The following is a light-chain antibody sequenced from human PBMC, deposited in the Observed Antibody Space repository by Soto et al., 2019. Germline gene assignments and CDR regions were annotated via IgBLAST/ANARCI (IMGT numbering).Light chain of an antibody. CDR2: DSN. Sequence: QSVLTQPPSVSAAPGQKVTISCSGSSSNIGSNYVSWYQHLPGTAPKLLIYDSNKRPSGIPDRFSGSKSGTSATLGITGLLSGDEADYYCGTWDSSLSAVVFGGGTKLTVL. J-gene: IGLJ2*01. CDR3: GTWDSSLSAVV. V-gene: IGLV1-51*01. CDR1: SSNIGSNY.